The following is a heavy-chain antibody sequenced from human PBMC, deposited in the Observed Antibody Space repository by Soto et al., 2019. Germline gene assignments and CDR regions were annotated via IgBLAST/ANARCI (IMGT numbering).Heavy chain of an antibody. D-gene: IGHD4-4*01. J-gene: IGHJ4*02. V-gene: IGHV5-51*01. Sequence: PGDSLKISCKASGYSFSNYWIGWVRQMPGKGLEWMAIINPGVSESRYSPSFQGQVTISADKSISTAYLQWNSLKASDTAMYYCARPSNNYVAHWGQGTLVTVSS. CDR1: GYSFSNYW. CDR2: INPGVSES. CDR3: ARPSNNYVAH.